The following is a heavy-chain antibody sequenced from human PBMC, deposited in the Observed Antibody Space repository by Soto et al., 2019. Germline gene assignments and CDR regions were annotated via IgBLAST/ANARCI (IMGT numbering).Heavy chain of an antibody. D-gene: IGHD3-16*02. J-gene: IGHJ5*02. Sequence: SETLSLTCTVSGGSISSSSYYWGWIRQPPGKGLEWIGSIYYSGSTYYNPSLKSRVTISVDTSKNQFSLKLSSVTATDTAVYYCASGNDYVWGSYRPLNWFDPWGQGTMVTVSS. CDR3: ASGNDYVWGSYRPLNWFDP. V-gene: IGHV4-39*01. CDR2: IYYSGST. CDR1: GGSISSSSYY.